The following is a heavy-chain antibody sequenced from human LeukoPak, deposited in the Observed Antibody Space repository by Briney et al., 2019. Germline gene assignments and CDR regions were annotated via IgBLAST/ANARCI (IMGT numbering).Heavy chain of an antibody. D-gene: IGHD3-10*01. J-gene: IGHJ5*01. Sequence: PSETLSLTCAVYGGSFSGYYWSWLRQSPGTGLEWIGEINHGGSTNYNPSLMSRVSISANSSNNHFSLRLSSVIAADTAVYYCARGWYNYGSKTDSWGQGTLVTVSS. V-gene: IGHV4-34*01. CDR3: ARGWYNYGSKTDS. CDR2: INHGGST. CDR1: GGSFSGYY.